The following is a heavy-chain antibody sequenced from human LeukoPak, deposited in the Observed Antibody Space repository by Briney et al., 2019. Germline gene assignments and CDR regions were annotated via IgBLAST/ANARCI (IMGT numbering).Heavy chain of an antibody. CDR1: GYTFTSYG. CDR2: ISAYNGNT. J-gene: IGHJ4*02. V-gene: IGHV1-18*01. Sequence: ASVKVSCKASGYTFTSYGISWVRQAPGQGLEWMGWISAYNGNTNYAQKLQGRVTMATDTSTSTAYMELRSLRSDDTAVYYCARGPQGARRVVPAAPDYWGQGTLVTASS. CDR3: ARGPQGARRVVPAAPDY. D-gene: IGHD2-2*01.